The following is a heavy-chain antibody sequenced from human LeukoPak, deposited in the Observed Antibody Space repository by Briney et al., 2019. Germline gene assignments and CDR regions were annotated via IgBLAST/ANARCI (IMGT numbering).Heavy chain of an antibody. V-gene: IGHV1-69*05. Sequence: PAASVKVSCKASGGTFSSYAISWVRQAPGQGLEWMGGIIPIFGTANYAQKFQGRVTMTTETSTSTAYMELESLGSDETAVYYCARVDLLTGYYFFDYWGQGTLVTVSS. CDR3: ARVDLLTGYYFFDY. J-gene: IGHJ4*02. CDR2: IIPIFGTA. D-gene: IGHD3-9*01. CDR1: GGTFSSYA.